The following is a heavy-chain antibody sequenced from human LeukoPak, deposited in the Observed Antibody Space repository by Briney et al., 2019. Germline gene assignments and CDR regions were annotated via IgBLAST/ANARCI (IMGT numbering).Heavy chain of an antibody. CDR3: ARVFVYCSSTSCYKRFDY. J-gene: IGHJ4*02. V-gene: IGHV1-2*02. Sequence: ASVKVSCKASGYTFTGYYMHWVRQAPGQGLEWMGWINPNSGGTNYAQKFQGRVTMTRDTSISTAYMELSRLRSDDTAVYYCARVFVYCSSTSCYKRFDYWGQGTLVTVSS. CDR2: INPNSGGT. CDR1: GYTFTGYY. D-gene: IGHD2-2*02.